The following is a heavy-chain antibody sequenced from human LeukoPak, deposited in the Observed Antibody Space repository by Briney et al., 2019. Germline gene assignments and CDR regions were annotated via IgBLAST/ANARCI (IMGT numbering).Heavy chain of an antibody. CDR1: GYTFTSYG. Sequence: ASVKVSCKASGYTFTSYGISWVRQAPGQGLEWMGWISAYNGNTNHAQKLQGRVTMTTDTSTSTAYMELRSLRSDDTAVYYCARDHYYDSSGYYLSYYSYYMDVWGKGTTVTVSS. V-gene: IGHV1-18*01. CDR3: ARDHYYDSSGYYLSYYSYYMDV. CDR2: ISAYNGNT. D-gene: IGHD3-22*01. J-gene: IGHJ6*03.